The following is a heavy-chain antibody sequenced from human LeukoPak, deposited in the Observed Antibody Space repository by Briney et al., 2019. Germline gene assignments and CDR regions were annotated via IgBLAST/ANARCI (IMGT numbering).Heavy chain of an antibody. CDR2: IRYDGSNK. V-gene: IGHV3-30*02. CDR1: GFTFSSYG. D-gene: IGHD6-13*01. Sequence: GGSLRLSCAASGFTFSSYGMHWVRQAPGKGLEWVAFIRYDGSNKYYADSVKGRFTISRDNSKNTLYLQMNSLRAEDTAAYYCAKDRLRSSSWSPIDYWGQGTLVTVSS. J-gene: IGHJ4*02. CDR3: AKDRLRSSSWSPIDY.